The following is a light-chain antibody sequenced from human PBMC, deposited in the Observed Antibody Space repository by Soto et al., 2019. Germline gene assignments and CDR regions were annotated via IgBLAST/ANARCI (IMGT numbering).Light chain of an antibody. J-gene: IGKJ4*01. CDR1: QGISSA. CDR2: DAS. V-gene: IGKV1-13*02. CDR3: QQFQSYALT. Sequence: AIQLTQSPSSLSASVGDRVTITCRASQGISSALAWYQHKPGRAPRLLIYDASRLQSGVSSRFSGSGSGTDFTLTISSLQPEDFATYYYQQFQSYALTFGGGTKLEIK.